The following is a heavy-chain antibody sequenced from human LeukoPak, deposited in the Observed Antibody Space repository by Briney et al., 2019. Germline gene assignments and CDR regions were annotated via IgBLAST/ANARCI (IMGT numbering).Heavy chain of an antibody. V-gene: IGHV3-64*01. CDR3: AKIRDSSGWYRFDY. Sequence: GGSLRLSCAASGFTFSNFAIHWVRQAPGKGLEFVSGIRSTGDSTYYANSAKGRFTISRDNSKNTLYLQMNSLRAEDTAVYRCAKIRDSSGWYRFDYWGQGTLVTVSS. CDR1: GFTFSNFA. CDR2: IRSTGDST. J-gene: IGHJ4*02. D-gene: IGHD6-19*01.